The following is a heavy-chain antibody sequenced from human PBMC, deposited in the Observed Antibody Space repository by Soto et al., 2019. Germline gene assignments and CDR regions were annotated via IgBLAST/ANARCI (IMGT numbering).Heavy chain of an antibody. CDR1: GYTFTGYY. CDR2: INPNSGGT. J-gene: IGHJ4*02. D-gene: IGHD1-26*01. V-gene: IGHV1-2*04. CDR3: ARDKSGSYPPDYYFDY. Sequence: ASVKVSCKASGYTFTGYYMHWVRQAPGQGLEWMGWINPNSGGTNYAQKFQGWVTMTRDTSISTAYMELSRLRSDDTAVYYCARDKSGSYPPDYYFDYWGQGTLVTVS.